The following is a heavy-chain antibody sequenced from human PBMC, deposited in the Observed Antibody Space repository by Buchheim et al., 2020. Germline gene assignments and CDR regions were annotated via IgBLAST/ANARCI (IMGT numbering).Heavy chain of an antibody. J-gene: IGHJ6*02. Sequence: QVQLVESGGGVVQPGRSLRLSCAASGFTFSSYGMHWVRQAPGKGLEWVAVISYDGSNKYYADSVKGRFTISRDNSKNTLYLQMNSLRAEDTAVYYCAKDLLRYFDWLLYSPYYYYGMDVWGQGTT. CDR1: GFTFSSYG. CDR3: AKDLLRYFDWLLYSPYYYYGMDV. V-gene: IGHV3-30*18. CDR2: ISYDGSNK. D-gene: IGHD3-9*01.